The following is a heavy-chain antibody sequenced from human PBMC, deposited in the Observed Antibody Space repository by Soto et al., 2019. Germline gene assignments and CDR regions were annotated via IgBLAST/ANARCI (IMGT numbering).Heavy chain of an antibody. CDR2: ITSSGNTI. V-gene: IGHV3-11*04. J-gene: IGHJ6*02. Sequence: SWIIKAPGKGLEWVSYITSSGNTIYYADSVKGRFTISRNNAKNSLYLQMNSLRAEDTAVYYCARDFTGSAMAVRVQGTTV. CDR3: ARDFTGSAMAV.